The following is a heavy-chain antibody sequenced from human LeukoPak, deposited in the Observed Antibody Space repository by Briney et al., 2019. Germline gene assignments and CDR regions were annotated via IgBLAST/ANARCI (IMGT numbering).Heavy chain of an antibody. Sequence: SETLSLTCTVSGGSISSSSYYWGWIRQPPGKGLEWIGSIYYSGSTYYNPSLKSRVTISVDTSNNQFSLKLSSVTAADTAVYYRARHDYGDYVDAFDIWGQGTMVTVSS. CDR1: GGSISSSSYY. CDR3: ARHDYGDYVDAFDI. V-gene: IGHV4-39*01. CDR2: IYYSGST. J-gene: IGHJ3*02. D-gene: IGHD4-17*01.